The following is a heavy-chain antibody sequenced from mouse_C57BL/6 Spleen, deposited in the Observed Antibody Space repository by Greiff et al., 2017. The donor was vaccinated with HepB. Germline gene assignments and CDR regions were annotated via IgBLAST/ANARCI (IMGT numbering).Heavy chain of an antibody. Sequence: VQLQQSGPELVKPGASVKISCKASGYAFSSSWMNWVKQRPGKGLEWIGRIYPGDGDTNYNGKFKGKATLTADKSSSTAYMQLSSLTSEDSAVYFCARHYGSSPYYAMDYWGQGTSVTVSS. CDR3: ARHYGSSPYYAMDY. D-gene: IGHD1-1*01. J-gene: IGHJ4*01. V-gene: IGHV1-82*01. CDR2: IYPGDGDT. CDR1: GYAFSSSW.